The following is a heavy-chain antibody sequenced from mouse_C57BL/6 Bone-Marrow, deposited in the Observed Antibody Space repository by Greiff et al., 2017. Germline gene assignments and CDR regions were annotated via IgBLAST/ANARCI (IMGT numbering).Heavy chain of an antibody. J-gene: IGHJ2*01. CDR1: GFNIKDDY. V-gene: IGHV14-4*01. Sequence: EVQLQQSGAELVRPGASVKLSCTASGFNIKDDYMHWVKQRPEQGLEWIGWIDPENGDTEFASKFQGKATITTDPSSPTAYLQLSSLTSEDTAVYYCTTVYYWGQGTTLTVSS. CDR2: IDPENGDT. CDR3: TTVYY.